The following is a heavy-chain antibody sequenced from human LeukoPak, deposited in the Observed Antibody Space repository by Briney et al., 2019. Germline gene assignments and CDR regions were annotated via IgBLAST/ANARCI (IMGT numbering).Heavy chain of an antibody. J-gene: IGHJ6*02. CDR1: GYTFTSYD. CDR3: ARTGSTEWFHTYYYGMDV. Sequence: ASVKVSCKASGYTFTSYDSNWVRQATGQGLEWMGWMNPNSGNTGYAQKFQGRVTMTRNTSISTAYMELSSLRSEDTAVYYCARTGSTEWFHTYYYGMDVWGQGTTVTVSS. CDR2: MNPNSGNT. V-gene: IGHV1-8*01. D-gene: IGHD3-3*01.